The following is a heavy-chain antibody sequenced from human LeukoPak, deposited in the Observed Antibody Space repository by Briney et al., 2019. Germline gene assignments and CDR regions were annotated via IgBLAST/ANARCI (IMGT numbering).Heavy chain of an antibody. D-gene: IGHD3-3*01. CDR1: GFTFSDYY. CDR2: ISSSGVVT. Sequence: GGSLRLSCAASGFTFSDYYMSWMRQAPGKGLEWVSHISSSGVVTYYADSVQGRFTISRDSTKNSLYLQMNSLRAEDTAVYYCARLEWEDGAGSFDIWGQGTMVTVSS. CDR3: ARLEWEDGAGSFDI. V-gene: IGHV3-11*01. J-gene: IGHJ3*02.